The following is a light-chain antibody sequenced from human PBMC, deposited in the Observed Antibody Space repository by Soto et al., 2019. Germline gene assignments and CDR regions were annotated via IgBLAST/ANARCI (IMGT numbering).Light chain of an antibody. V-gene: IGLV1-40*01. J-gene: IGLJ1*01. CDR1: ISNMRAGYD. Sequence: QSVLTQPPSVSGAPGQRFTISCTGSISNMRAGYDVHWYQQRPGTAPKLLIFGNINRPSGVPDRFSGSKSGTSASLAITGLQAEDEGDYYCQSYDSTLSARYVFGTGTKVTVL. CDR2: GNI. CDR3: QSYDSTLSARYV.